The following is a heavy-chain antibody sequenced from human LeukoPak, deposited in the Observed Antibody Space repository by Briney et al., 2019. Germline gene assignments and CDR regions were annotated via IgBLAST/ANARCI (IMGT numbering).Heavy chain of an antibody. V-gene: IGHV3-74*01. CDR3: ARDPRGYLAAAGIDY. D-gene: IGHD6-13*01. CDR2: INSDGSST. Sequence: GGSLRLSCAASGFTFSSYWMHWVRQAPGKGLVWVSRINSDGSSTTYADSVKGRFTISRDNAKGTLYLQMNSLRAEDTAVYYCARDPRGYLAAAGIDYWGQGTLVTVSS. J-gene: IGHJ4*02. CDR1: GFTFSSYW.